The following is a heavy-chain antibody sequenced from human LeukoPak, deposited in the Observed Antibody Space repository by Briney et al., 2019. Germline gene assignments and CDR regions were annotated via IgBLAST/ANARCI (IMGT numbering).Heavy chain of an antibody. D-gene: IGHD3-10*01. CDR1: GVSFSGYY. CDR2: INHSGST. CDR3: ARGYGSGSYYYYYGMDV. V-gene: IGHV4-34*01. J-gene: IGHJ6*02. Sequence: SETLSLTCAVYGVSFSGYYWSWIRQPPGKGLEWIGEINHSGSTNYNPSLKSRVTISVDTSKNQFSLKLSSVTAADTAVYYCARGYGSGSYYYYYGMDVWGQGTTVTVSS.